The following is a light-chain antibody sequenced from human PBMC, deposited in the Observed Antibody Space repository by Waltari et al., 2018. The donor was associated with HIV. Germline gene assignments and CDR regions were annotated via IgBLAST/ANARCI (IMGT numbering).Light chain of an antibody. Sequence: SYVLTQAPSVSVAPGQTARIACGGDNIGRKSVHWYQQKPGQAPVLVVYDDTDRPSGGPERFSGSNSGNTATLTISRVEAGDEADYACQVWDSSRDHPVFGGGTKLTVL. J-gene: IGLJ2*01. CDR2: DDT. CDR3: QVWDSSRDHPV. CDR1: NIGRKS. V-gene: IGLV3-21*02.